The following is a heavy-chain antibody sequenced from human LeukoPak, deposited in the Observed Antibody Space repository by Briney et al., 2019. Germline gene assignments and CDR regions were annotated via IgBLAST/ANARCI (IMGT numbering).Heavy chain of an antibody. Sequence: KPLETLSLTCTVSGGSISSTSYYWGWIRQPPGTGLEWIGTIYYTGSTYYNPSLKSRVTISVDMSKNHFSLKVRSVTAADTAVYSCARHPYYYDSTGTDWYFDLWGRGTLVTVSS. V-gene: IGHV4-39*01. D-gene: IGHD3-22*01. CDR1: GGSISSTSYY. CDR2: IYYTGST. CDR3: ARHPYYYDSTGTDWYFDL. J-gene: IGHJ2*01.